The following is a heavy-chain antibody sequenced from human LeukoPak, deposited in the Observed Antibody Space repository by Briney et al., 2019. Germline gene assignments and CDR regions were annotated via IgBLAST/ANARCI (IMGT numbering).Heavy chain of an antibody. CDR3: ARLWSGYRPPDY. CDR2: IYYSGST. D-gene: IGHD3-3*01. V-gene: IGHV4-39*01. CDR1: GDSISSRFYY. Sequence: SETLSLTCTVSGDSISSRFYYWGWIRQPPGKGLEWIGSIYYSGSTYYNPSLKSRVTISVDTSKSQFSLKLSSVTAADTAVLYCARLWSGYRPPDYWGQGTLVTVSS. J-gene: IGHJ4*02.